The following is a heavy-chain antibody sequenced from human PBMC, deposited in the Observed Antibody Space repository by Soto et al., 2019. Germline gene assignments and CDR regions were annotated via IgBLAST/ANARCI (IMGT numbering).Heavy chain of an antibody. CDR3: ARHRGARYDFWSGLNYYGMDV. CDR1: GGSISSSSYY. D-gene: IGHD3-3*01. Sequence: PSETLSLTCTVSGGSISSSSYYWGWIRQPPGKGLEWIGSIYYSGSTYYNPSLKSRVTISVDTSKNQFSLKLSSVTAADTAVYYRARHRGARYDFWSGLNYYGMDVWGQGTTVTVSS. V-gene: IGHV4-39*01. J-gene: IGHJ6*02. CDR2: IYYSGST.